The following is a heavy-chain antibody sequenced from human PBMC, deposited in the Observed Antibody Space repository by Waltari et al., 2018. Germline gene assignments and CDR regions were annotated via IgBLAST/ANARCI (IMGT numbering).Heavy chain of an antibody. Sequence: EVQLVESGGGLVQPGRSLRLSCAASGFTFDDYAMHWVRQAPGQGLEGVSGISWESGRIGYADYVKGRFTISRDNAKNSLYLQMNSLRAEDMALYYWAKGVGGVGATPDYYYGMDVWGQGTTVTVSS. CDR3: AKGVGGVGATPDYYYGMDV. V-gene: IGHV3-9*03. J-gene: IGHJ6*02. D-gene: IGHD1-26*01. CDR1: GFTFDDYA. CDR2: ISWESGRI.